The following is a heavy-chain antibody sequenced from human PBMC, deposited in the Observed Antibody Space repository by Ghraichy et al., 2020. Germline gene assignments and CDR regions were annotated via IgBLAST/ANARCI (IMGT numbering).Heavy chain of an antibody. CDR3: ARDPGSAAPQY. J-gene: IGHJ1*01. D-gene: IGHD6-13*01. CDR1: GGFISTYY. CDR2: MYASGST. V-gene: IGHV4-4*07. Sequence: SETLSLTCTVSGGFISTYYWSWIRQPAGRGLEWIGRMYASGSTNYNPSLRSRVTMSVDNSRNQFSLRLTSVTAADTAVYYCARDPGSAAPQYWGQGTLVTVSS.